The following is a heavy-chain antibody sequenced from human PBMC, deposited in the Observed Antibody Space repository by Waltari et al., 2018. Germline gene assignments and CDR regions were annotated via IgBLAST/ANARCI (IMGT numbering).Heavy chain of an antibody. J-gene: IGHJ5*02. Sequence: QLQLQESGPGLVGPSGTLSLPCTASGAPISSSSHFWAWIRRPPGKGLEWIGSIYYSGSTFYNPSLKSRVTISVDTSKNQFSLKLTSVTAADTAEYYCARIGSVNWFDPWGQGILVTASS. CDR1: GAPISSSSHF. CDR3: ARIGSVNWFDP. CDR2: IYYSGST. V-gene: IGHV4-39*01. D-gene: IGHD3-10*01.